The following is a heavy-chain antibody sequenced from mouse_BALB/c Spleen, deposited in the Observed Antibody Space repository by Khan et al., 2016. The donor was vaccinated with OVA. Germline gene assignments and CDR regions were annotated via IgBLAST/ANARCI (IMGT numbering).Heavy chain of an antibody. J-gene: IGHJ1*01. CDR3: ARSAYYGHWYFDV. CDR1: GYSITSDYA. CDR2: ISYSGST. V-gene: IGHV3-2*02. D-gene: IGHD1-1*02. Sequence: EVQLVESGPGLVKPSQSLSLTCTVTGYSITSDYAWNWIRQFPGNKLEWMGYISYSGSTSYNPSLKSRISITRDTSKNQFFLQLNSVTTEDTATYYCARSAYYGHWYFDVWGAGTTVTVSS.